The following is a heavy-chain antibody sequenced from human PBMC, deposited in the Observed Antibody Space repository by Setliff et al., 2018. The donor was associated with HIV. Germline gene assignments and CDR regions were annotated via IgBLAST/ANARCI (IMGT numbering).Heavy chain of an antibody. Sequence: GGSLRLSCAASGFTFSSYAMSWVRQAPGKGLEWVSAISGSVGSTYYADSVKGRFTISRDNSKNTLYLQMSSLRVEDTAVYYCARDKGGSYYVENFQHWGQGTLVTVSS. CDR3: ARDKGGSYYVENFQH. J-gene: IGHJ1*01. CDR2: ISGSVGST. D-gene: IGHD1-26*01. V-gene: IGHV3-23*01. CDR1: GFTFSSYA.